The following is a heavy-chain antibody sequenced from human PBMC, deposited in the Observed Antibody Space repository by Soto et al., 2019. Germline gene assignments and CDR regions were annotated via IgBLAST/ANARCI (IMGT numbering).Heavy chain of an antibody. CDR3: ARDLQWLVLFLFQH. D-gene: IGHD6-19*01. CDR2: ISYDGSNK. V-gene: IGHV3-30-3*01. J-gene: IGHJ1*01. Sequence: VAVISYDGSNKYYADSVKGRFTISRDNSKNTLYLQMNSLRAEDTAVYYCARDLQWLVLFLFQHWGQGTLVTVSS.